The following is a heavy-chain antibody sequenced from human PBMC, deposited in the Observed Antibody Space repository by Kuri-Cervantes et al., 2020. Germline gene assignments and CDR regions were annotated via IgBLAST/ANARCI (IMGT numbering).Heavy chain of an antibody. CDR1: GFTVSSNY. D-gene: IGHD3-3*01. Sequence: CAASGFTVSSNYMSWVRQAPGKGLEWVSVIYSGGSTYYADSVKSRFTISRDNSKNTLYLQMNSLRAEDTAVYYCARDRRTTYYDFWSGYSTFRYYYGMDVWGQGTTVTVSS. CDR2: IYSGGST. J-gene: IGHJ6*02. V-gene: IGHV3-53*05. CDR3: ARDRRTTYYDFWSGYSTFRYYYGMDV.